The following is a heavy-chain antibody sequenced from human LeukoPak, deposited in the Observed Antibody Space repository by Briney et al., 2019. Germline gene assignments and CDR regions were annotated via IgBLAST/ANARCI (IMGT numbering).Heavy chain of an antibody. D-gene: IGHD5-12*01. CDR2: INPNSGGT. V-gene: IGHV1-2*04. CDR3: ARGPGFGYDSRNFDY. CDR1: GYTFTGYY. J-gene: IGHJ4*02. Sequence: GASVKVSCKASGYTFTGYYMHWVRQGPGQGLEWMGWINPNSGGTNYAQKFQGWVTMTRDTSISTAYMELSRLRSDDTAVYYCARGPGFGYDSRNFDYWGQGTLVTVSS.